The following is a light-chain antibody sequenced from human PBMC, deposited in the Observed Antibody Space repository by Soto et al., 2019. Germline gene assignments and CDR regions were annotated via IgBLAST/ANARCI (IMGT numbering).Light chain of an antibody. Sequence: QSALTQPPSASGSPGQSVAISCTGTSSDVGGYNYVSWYQQHPGKAPKLIIYEVTKRPSGVPDRFSGSKSGNTASLTVSGLQADDEADYYCSSHAGINNVVFGEGTKLTVL. J-gene: IGLJ3*02. CDR1: SSDVGGYNY. CDR2: EVT. CDR3: SSHAGINNVV. V-gene: IGLV2-8*01.